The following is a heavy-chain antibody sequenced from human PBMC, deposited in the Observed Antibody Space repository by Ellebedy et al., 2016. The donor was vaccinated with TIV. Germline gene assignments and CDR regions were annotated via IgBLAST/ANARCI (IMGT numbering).Heavy chain of an antibody. CDR1: GYNFPNNW. J-gene: IGHJ4*02. V-gene: IGHV5-51*01. D-gene: IGHD5-12*01. CDR3: ARHGGGYSARDYDS. Sequence: GESLKISXQISGYNFPNNWIGWVRQLPGKGLAWLGIINLGDFETRYGPSFQGHVTISADKSISTAYLQWSSLKASDTAMYYCARHGGGYSARDYDSWGQGTLVTVSS. CDR2: INLGDFET.